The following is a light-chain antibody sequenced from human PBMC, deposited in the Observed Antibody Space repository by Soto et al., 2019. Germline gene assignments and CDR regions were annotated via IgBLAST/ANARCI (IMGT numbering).Light chain of an antibody. V-gene: IGLV2-14*01. Sequence: QSALTQPASVSGSPGQSITISCTGTSSDVGGYNYVSWYQQHPGKAPKLMIYKVSNRPSGVSNRFSGSKSGNTASLTISGLQAEDEADYYCSSYTSSSTLAVFGTGTKLTVL. J-gene: IGLJ1*01. CDR1: SSDVGGYNY. CDR2: KVS. CDR3: SSYTSSSTLAV.